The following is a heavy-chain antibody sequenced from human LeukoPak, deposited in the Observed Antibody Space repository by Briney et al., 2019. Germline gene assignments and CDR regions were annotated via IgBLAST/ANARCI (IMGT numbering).Heavy chain of an antibody. CDR2: IYYSGST. CDR1: DGSIISSSYY. D-gene: IGHD1-26*01. Sequence: SETLSLTCTVSDGSIISSSYYWGWIRQPPGKGLEWIGSIYYSGSTYYNPSLKSRVTISVDTSKNQFSLKLSSVTAADTAVYYCARWGIVGARKAFDIWGQGTMVTVSS. V-gene: IGHV4-39*07. J-gene: IGHJ3*02. CDR3: ARWGIVGARKAFDI.